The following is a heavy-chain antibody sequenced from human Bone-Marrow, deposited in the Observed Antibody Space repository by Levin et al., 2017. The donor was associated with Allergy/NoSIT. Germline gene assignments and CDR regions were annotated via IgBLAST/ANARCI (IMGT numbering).Heavy chain of an antibody. V-gene: IGHV1-2*04. J-gene: IGHJ4*02. CDR3: ARSNPCSGGSCGNEEDPYYFDY. Sequence: GESLKISCKASGYTFTGYYMHWVRQAPGQGLEWMGWINPNSGGTNYAQKFQGWVTMTRDTSISTAYMELSRLRSDDTAVYYCARSNPCSGGSCGNEEDPYYFDYWGQGTLVTVSS. CDR2: INPNSGGT. D-gene: IGHD2-15*01. CDR1: GYTFTGYY.